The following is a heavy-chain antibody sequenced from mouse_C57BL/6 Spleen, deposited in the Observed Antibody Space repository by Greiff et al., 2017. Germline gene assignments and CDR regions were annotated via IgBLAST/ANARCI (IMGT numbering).Heavy chain of an antibody. J-gene: IGHJ2*01. D-gene: IGHD2-4*01. CDR3: SRLGYYDYDQYYFDY. V-gene: IGHV1-52*01. Sequence: QVQLQQPGAELVRPGSSVKLSCKASGYTFTSYWMHWVKQRPIQGLEWIGNIDPSDSETHYNQKFKDKATLTVDKSSSTAYMQLSSLTSEDSAVYYCSRLGYYDYDQYYFDYWGQGTTLTFSS. CDR2: IDPSDSET. CDR1: GYTFTSYW.